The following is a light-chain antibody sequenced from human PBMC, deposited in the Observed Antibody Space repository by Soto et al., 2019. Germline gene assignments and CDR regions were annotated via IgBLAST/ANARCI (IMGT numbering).Light chain of an antibody. CDR3: QQFSSYPLT. V-gene: IGKV3-20*01. CDR2: DAS. CDR1: QSVSSSY. J-gene: IGKJ4*01. Sequence: EIVLTQSPGTLSFSPGERATLSCRASQSVSSSYLAWYQKKPGQDPRLLIYDASSRATGIPDRFSGGGSGTDFTLTISRLEPEEFAVYDCQQFSSYPLTFGGGTKVDIK.